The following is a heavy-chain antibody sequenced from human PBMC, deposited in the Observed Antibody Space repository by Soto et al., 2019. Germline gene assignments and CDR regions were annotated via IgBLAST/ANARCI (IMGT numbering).Heavy chain of an antibody. CDR1: GGSISSSSYY. CDR3: ARSVRVASPLYYFDY. V-gene: IGHV4-39*01. Sequence: PSETLSLTCTVSGGSISSSSYYWGWIRQPPGKGLEWIGSIYYSGSTYYNPSLKSRVTISVDTSKNQFSLKLSSVTAADTAVYYCARSVRVASPLYYFDYWGQGTLVTVSS. J-gene: IGHJ4*02. D-gene: IGHD3-3*01. CDR2: IYYSGST.